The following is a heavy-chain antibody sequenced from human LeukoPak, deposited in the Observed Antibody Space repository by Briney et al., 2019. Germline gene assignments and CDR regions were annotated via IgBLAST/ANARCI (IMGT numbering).Heavy chain of an antibody. J-gene: IGHJ5*02. CDR1: GYTFTSYD. Sequence: ASVKVSCKASGYTFTSYDINWVRQATGQGPEWMGWMNPNSGNTGYAQKFQGRVTMTRNTSISTAYMELSSLRSEDTAVYYCARGRRTYYDFWSGYRNWFDLWGQGTLVTVSS. V-gene: IGHV1-8*02. D-gene: IGHD3-3*01. CDR3: ARGRRTYYDFWSGYRNWFDL. CDR2: MNPNSGNT.